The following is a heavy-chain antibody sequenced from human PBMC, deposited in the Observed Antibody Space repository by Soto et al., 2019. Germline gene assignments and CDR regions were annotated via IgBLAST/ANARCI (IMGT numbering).Heavy chain of an antibody. CDR2: ISYDGSNK. CDR3: AKHDDIAATFDY. D-gene: IGHD6-6*01. CDR1: GFTFSSYG. V-gene: IGHV3-30*18. J-gene: IGHJ4*02. Sequence: GGSLRLSCAASGFTFSSYGMHWVRQAPGKGLEWVAVISYDGSNKYYADSVKGRFTISRDNSKNTLYLQMNSLRAEDTAVYYGAKHDDIAATFDYWGQVTLVTVSS.